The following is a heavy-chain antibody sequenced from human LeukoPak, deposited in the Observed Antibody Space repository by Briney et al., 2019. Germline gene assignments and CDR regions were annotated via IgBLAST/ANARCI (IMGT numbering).Heavy chain of an antibody. CDR2: IIPIFGTA. V-gene: IGHV1-69*13. CDR1: GGTFSSYA. D-gene: IGHD6-13*01. CDR3: ARDLYSSSWYRGDNFDY. Sequence: ASVKVSCKASGGTFSSYAISWVRQAPGQGLEWMGGIIPIFGTANYAQKFQGRVTITADESTSTAYMELSSLRSEDTAVYYCARDLYSSSWYRGDNFDYWGQGTLVTVSS. J-gene: IGHJ4*02.